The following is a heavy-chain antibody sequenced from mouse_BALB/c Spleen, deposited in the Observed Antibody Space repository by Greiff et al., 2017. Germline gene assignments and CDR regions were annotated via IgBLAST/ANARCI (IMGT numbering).Heavy chain of an antibody. CDR1: GYTFTSYW. D-gene: IGHD2-2*01. J-gene: IGHJ3*01. V-gene: IGHV1-69*02. CDR2: IYPSDSYT. Sequence: QVQLQQPGAELVRPGASVKLSCKASGYTFTSYWINWVKQRPGQGLEWIGNIYPSDSYTNYNQKFKDKATLTVDRSSSTAYMQLSSPTSEDSAVYYCTRYYGYDVAWFAYWGQGTLVTVSA. CDR3: TRYYGYDVAWFAY.